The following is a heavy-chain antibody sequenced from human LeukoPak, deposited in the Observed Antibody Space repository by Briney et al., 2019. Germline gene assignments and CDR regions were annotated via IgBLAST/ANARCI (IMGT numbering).Heavy chain of an antibody. D-gene: IGHD3/OR15-3a*01. CDR3: AREDWETDHFDY. CDR1: GGSISSHY. V-gene: IGHV4-59*11. Sequence: SETLSLTCTVSGGSISSHYWSWLRQPPGKGLEWIGYIYYSGSTNNNPSLQSRVTLSVDTSRTQFSLKLPSFTAADTAVYYCAREDWETDHFDYWGQGTLAIVS. J-gene: IGHJ4*02. CDR2: IYYSGST.